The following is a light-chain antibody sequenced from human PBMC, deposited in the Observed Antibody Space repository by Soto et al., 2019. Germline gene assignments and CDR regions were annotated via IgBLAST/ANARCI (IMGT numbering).Light chain of an antibody. CDR3: QQYGSSPGT. CDR1: QSVSSSY. CDR2: GAS. V-gene: IGKV3-20*01. J-gene: IGKJ4*01. Sequence: EIVLTQSPGTLSLSPGERATLSCRARQSVSSSYLAWYQQKPGQAPRLLIYGASSRATGIPDRFSGSGSGTDFTLTISRLEPEDFAVYYCQQYGSSPGTFGGGTKVEIK.